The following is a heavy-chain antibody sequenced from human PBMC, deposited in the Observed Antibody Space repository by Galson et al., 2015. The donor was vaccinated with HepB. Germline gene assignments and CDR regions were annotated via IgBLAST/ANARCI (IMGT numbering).Heavy chain of an antibody. CDR1: TFIFSTYS. D-gene: IGHD5-12*01. CDR2: ISSSGTTI. Sequence: SLRLSCAASTFIFSTYSMNWVRQAPGMGLEWLSYISSSGTTIYCADSVKGRFTISRDNAKNSLYLQMNSLRPEDTAVYFCVFRRGNDLKPLDYWGQGILVTVSS. V-gene: IGHV3-48*03. CDR3: VFRRGNDLKPLDY. J-gene: IGHJ4*02.